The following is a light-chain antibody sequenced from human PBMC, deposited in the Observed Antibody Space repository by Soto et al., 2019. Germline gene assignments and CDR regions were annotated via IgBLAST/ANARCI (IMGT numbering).Light chain of an antibody. CDR2: VAS. CDR1: QSISRY. CDR3: QHYNSYSEA. Sequence: DIQMTQSPSTLSASVGDRVTITCRASQSISRYLNWYQHKPGKAPKLLIYVASTLQSGVPSRFSGSGSGTEFTLTISSLQPDDFATYYCQHYNSYSEAFGQGTKVDI. J-gene: IGKJ1*01. V-gene: IGKV1-5*01.